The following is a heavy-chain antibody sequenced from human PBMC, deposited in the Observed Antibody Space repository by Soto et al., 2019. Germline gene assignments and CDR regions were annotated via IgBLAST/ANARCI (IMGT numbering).Heavy chain of an antibody. Sequence: GGSLRLSCAASGFTFSSYGMHWVRQAPGKGLEWVAVIWYDGSNKYYADSVKGRFTISRDNSKNTLYLQMNSLRAEDTAVYYCARDLIALGSATFDYWGQGTLVTVSS. CDR2: IWYDGSNK. D-gene: IGHD6-13*01. CDR1: GFTFSSYG. CDR3: ARDLIALGSATFDY. V-gene: IGHV3-33*01. J-gene: IGHJ4*02.